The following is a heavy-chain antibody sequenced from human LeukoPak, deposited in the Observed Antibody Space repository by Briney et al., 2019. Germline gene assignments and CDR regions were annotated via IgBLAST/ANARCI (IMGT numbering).Heavy chain of an antibody. V-gene: IGHV3-23*01. CDR3: AKARGNYFTHLDH. CDR2: VTGSGDST. Sequence: GGSLRLSCAASGFTFTNYAMSWVRQAPGKGLEWVSTVTGSGDSTFYAVSVKGRFTISRDNSKNTLFLQMNSLRAEDTAVYYCAKARGNYFTHLDHWGQGTLVTVSS. D-gene: IGHD2/OR15-2a*01. CDR1: GFTFTNYA. J-gene: IGHJ4*02.